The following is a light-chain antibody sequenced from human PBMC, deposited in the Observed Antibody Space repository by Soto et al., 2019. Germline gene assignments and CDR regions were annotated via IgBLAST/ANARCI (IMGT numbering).Light chain of an antibody. J-gene: IGKJ3*01. Sequence: DIVLTQSPATLSLSPGERATLSGRASQGVSSYVAWYQQRPGPSPRLLIYDASNRATGIPARFSGRGSGTDFTPTIIRREPEDFAVYYCQQHGSWGITFGPGTKVDI. CDR2: DAS. CDR3: QQHGSWGIT. CDR1: QGVSSY. V-gene: IGKV3-11*01.